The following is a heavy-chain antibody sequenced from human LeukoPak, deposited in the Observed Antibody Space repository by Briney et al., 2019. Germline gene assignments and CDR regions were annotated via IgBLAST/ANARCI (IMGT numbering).Heavy chain of an antibody. CDR3: AKDGLLGYYYDSSGYYFDY. CDR2: ISGSGGST. J-gene: IGHJ4*02. D-gene: IGHD3-22*01. Sequence: GGSLRLPCAASGFTFSSYAMSWVRQAPGKGLEWVSAISGSGGSTYYADSVKGRFTISRDNSKNTLYLQMNSLRAEDTAVYYCAKDGLLGYYYDSSGYYFDYWGQGTLVTVSS. V-gene: IGHV3-23*01. CDR1: GFTFSSYA.